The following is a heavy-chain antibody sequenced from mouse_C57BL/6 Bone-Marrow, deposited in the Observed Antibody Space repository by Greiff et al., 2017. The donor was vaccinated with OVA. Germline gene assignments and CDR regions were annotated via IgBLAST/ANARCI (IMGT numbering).Heavy chain of an antibody. CDR3: ARFAYGSSYWYFDV. D-gene: IGHD1-1*01. CDR2: IHPNSGST. V-gene: IGHV1-64*01. CDR1: GYTFTSYW. Sequence: QVQLKESGAELVKPGASVKLSCKASGYTFTSYWMHWVKQRPGQGLEWIGMIHPNSGSTNYNEKFKSKATLTVDKSSSTAYMQLSSLTSEDSAVYYCARFAYGSSYWYFDVWGTGTTVTVSS. J-gene: IGHJ1*03.